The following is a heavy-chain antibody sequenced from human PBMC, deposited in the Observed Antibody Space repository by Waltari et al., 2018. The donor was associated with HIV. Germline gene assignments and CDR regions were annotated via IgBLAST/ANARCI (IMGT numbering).Heavy chain of an antibody. V-gene: IGHV3-15*01. J-gene: IGHJ4*02. D-gene: IGHD3-22*01. CDR2: IKSKNDGGTT. Sequence: GRIKSKNDGGTTDYAAPVKGRFTISRDDSKNTLYLQMNRLKTEDTAVYYCTTDQYVSSGYYFFDYWGQGTLVTVSS. CDR3: TTDQYVSSGYYFFDY.